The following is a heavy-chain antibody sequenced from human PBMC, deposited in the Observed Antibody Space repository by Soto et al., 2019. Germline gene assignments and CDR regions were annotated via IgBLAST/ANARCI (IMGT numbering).Heavy chain of an antibody. V-gene: IGHV3-33*06. J-gene: IGHJ4*02. CDR1: GFTFSTYG. Sequence: QVQLVESGGGVVQPGRSLRLSCAASGFTFSTYGMHWVRQTPGKGLEWVAVIWYDGSDKYYADSVKGRFTISRDNSKNTVHLQMNSLRVEDTAVYYCAKDDGTVTTDLSSPLFDYWGQGTLVTVSS. D-gene: IGHD4-17*01. CDR2: IWYDGSDK. CDR3: AKDDGTVTTDLSSPLFDY.